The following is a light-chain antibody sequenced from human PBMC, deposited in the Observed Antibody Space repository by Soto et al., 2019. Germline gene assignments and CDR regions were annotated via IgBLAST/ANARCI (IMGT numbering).Light chain of an antibody. CDR2: DAS. J-gene: IGKJ1*01. V-gene: IGKV1-5*01. CDR3: QQYNSYPWT. CDR1: QSISSW. Sequence: DIQMTQSPSTLSASVGDRVTITCRASQSISSWLAWYQQKPGKAPKLLIYDASSLESGVPSRFSGSGSGTELTLTISGLQPDDFATYYCQQYNSYPWTFGQGTNVEIK.